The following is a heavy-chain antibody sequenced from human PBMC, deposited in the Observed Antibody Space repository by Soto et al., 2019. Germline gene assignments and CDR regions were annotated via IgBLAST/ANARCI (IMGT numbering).Heavy chain of an antibody. CDR2: IIPIFGTA. J-gene: IGHJ6*02. CDR1: GGTFSSYA. V-gene: IGHV1-69*12. D-gene: IGHD2-15*01. Sequence: QVQLVQSGAEVKKPGSSVKVSCKASGGTFSSYAISWVRQAPGQGLEWMGGIIPIFGTANYAQKFQGRVTITADESTSTAYMELSGLRSEDTAVYYCARGYCSGGSCPYGMDVWGQGTTVTVSS. CDR3: ARGYCSGGSCPYGMDV.